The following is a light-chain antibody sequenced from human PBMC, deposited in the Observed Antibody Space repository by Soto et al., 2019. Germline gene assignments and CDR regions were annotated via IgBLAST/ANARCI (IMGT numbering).Light chain of an antibody. V-gene: IGLV1-40*01. Sequence: QSVLTQPPSLSEAPGQRVTISCTGSSSNIVAGYEAHWYQQVPGTAPKLLIYENNNRPSGVPDRVSGSKSGTSASLAITGLQAEDEAEYYCQSYDSSLSGYVFGTGTKLTVL. CDR2: ENN. CDR3: QSYDSSLSGYV. CDR1: SSNIVAGYE. J-gene: IGLJ1*01.